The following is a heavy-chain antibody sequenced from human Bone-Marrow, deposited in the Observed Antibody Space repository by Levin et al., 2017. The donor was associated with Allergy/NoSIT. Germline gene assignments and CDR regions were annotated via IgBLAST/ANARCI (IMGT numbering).Heavy chain of an antibody. V-gene: IGHV3-53*01. CDR3: ARDYYGSGDYYPYHYYYYMDV. CDR1: GFTVSSNY. D-gene: IGHD3-10*01. J-gene: IGHJ6*03. CDR2: IYSDGTT. Sequence: LSLTCAASGFTVSSNYMSWVRQAPGRGLEWLSVIYSDGTTYYADSVKGRFTISRDNSKNTLFLQMNSLSAEDTAVYYCARDYYGSGDYYPYHYYYYMDVWGKGTTVTVSS.